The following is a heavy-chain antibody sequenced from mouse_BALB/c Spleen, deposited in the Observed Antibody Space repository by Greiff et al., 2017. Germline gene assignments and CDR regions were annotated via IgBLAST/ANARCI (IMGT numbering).Heavy chain of an antibody. CDR2: INPSTGYT. V-gene: IGHV1-7*01. J-gene: IGHJ1*01. Sequence: VKLMESGAELAKPGASVKMSCKASGYTFTSYWMHWVKQRPGQGLEWIGYINPSTGYTEYNQKFKDKATLTADKSSSTAYMQLSSLTSEDSAVYYCARFPFITTVVAEDWYFDVWGAGTTVTVSS. CDR3: ARFPFITTVVAEDWYFDV. D-gene: IGHD1-1*01. CDR1: GYTFTSYW.